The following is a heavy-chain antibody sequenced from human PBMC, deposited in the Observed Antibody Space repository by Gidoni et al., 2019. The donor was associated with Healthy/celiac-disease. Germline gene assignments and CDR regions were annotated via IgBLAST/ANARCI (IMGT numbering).Heavy chain of an antibody. Sequence: EVQLVESGGGLVQPGGSLRLSCAASGFTFSSYAMSWVRQAPGKGLEWVSAISGSGGSTYYADSVKGRFTISRDNSKNTLYLQMNSLRAEDTAVYYCAKANTTYYDFWSGYPYFDYWGQGTLVTVSS. J-gene: IGHJ4*02. CDR3: AKANTTYYDFWSGYPYFDY. CDR2: ISGSGGST. V-gene: IGHV3-23*04. D-gene: IGHD3-3*01. CDR1: GFTFSSYA.